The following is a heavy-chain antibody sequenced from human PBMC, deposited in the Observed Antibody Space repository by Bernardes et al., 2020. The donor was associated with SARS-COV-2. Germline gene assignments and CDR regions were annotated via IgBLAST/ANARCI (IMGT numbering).Heavy chain of an antibody. Sequence: GGSLRLSCAASGFTFSSYSMNWVRQAPGKGLEWVSSISSSSSYIYYADSVKGRFTISRDNAKNSLYLQMNSLRAEDTAVYYCARVRFGAASLLFDYWGQGTLVTVAS. D-gene: IGHD3-16*01. J-gene: IGHJ4*02. V-gene: IGHV3-21*01. CDR2: ISSSSSYI. CDR3: ARVRFGAASLLFDY. CDR1: GFTFSSYS.